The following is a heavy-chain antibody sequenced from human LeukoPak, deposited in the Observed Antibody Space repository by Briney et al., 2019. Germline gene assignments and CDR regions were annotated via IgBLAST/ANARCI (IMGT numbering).Heavy chain of an antibody. V-gene: IGHV3-48*01. CDR3: ARGSPVYFDY. Sequence: GGSLRLSCAASGFTFSSYSMNWVRQAPGKGLEWVSYISSSSTIYYADSVKGRFTISRDNAKNSLYLQMNSLRAEDTAVYYCARGSPVYFDYWGQGTLVTVSS. CDR2: ISSSSTI. CDR1: GFTFSSYS. D-gene: IGHD3-10*01. J-gene: IGHJ4*02.